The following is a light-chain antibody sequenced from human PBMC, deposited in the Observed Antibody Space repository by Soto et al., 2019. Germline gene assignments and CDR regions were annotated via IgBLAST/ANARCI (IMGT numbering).Light chain of an antibody. CDR3: CSYAGSSALYV. CDR2: EGS. CDR1: SSDGGGYNL. V-gene: IGLV2-23*01. J-gene: IGLJ1*01. Sequence: QSVLTQPASVSGSPGQSITISCTGTSSDGGGYNLVSWYQQYPGKAPKLLIYEGSRRPPGVSDRFSGSKSGNTASLTISGLQAEDEADYHCCSYAGSSALYVFGSGTKVTVL.